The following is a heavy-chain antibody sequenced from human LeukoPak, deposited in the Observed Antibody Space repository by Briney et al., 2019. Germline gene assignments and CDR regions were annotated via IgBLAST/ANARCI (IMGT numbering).Heavy chain of an antibody. V-gene: IGHV1-69*06. J-gene: IGHJ6*03. CDR3: ARDSYYDFWSGYSANYYYYYYMDV. CDR1: GYTFTGYY. D-gene: IGHD3-3*01. Sequence: ASVKVSCKASGYTFTGYYMHWVRQAPGQGLEWMGGIIPIFGTANYAQKFQGRVTITADKSTSTAYMDLSSLRSEDTAVYYCARDSYYDFWSGYSANYYYYYYMDVWGKGTTVTVSS. CDR2: IIPIFGTA.